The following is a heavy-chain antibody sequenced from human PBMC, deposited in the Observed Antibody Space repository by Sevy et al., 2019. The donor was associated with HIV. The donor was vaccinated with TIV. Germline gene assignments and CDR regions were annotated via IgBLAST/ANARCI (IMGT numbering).Heavy chain of an antibody. J-gene: IGHJ3*02. CDR1: GFTFSDYY. Sequence: GGSLRLSCAASGFTFSDYYMSWIRQAPGKGLEWVSYISSSGSTIYYPDSVKGRFTISRDNAKNSRYRQRNSLRAEDTAVYYCARGDPPLEMATTGDVDAFDIWGQGTMVTVSS. CDR3: ARGDPPLEMATTGDVDAFDI. V-gene: IGHV3-11*01. CDR2: ISSSGSTI. D-gene: IGHD1-1*01.